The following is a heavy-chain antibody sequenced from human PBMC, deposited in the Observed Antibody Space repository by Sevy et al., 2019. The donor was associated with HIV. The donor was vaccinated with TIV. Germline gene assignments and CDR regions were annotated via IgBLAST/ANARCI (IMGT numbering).Heavy chain of an antibody. Sequence: SETLSLTCSVSGGSISSYYWSWIRQPPGKGLEWIDYSGSTSYNSSLKSRVTISVDRSKNQFSLKLRSVTAADTAIYYYARVRYTYGFPIFFDYWSQGILVTVSS. D-gene: IGHD5-18*01. CDR3: ARVRYTYGFPIFFDY. CDR1: GGSISSYY. CDR2: YSGST. V-gene: IGHV4-59*01. J-gene: IGHJ4*02.